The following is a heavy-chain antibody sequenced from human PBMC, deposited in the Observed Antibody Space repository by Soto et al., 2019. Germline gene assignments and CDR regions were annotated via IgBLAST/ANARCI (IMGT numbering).Heavy chain of an antibody. J-gene: IGHJ4*02. D-gene: IGHD6-6*01. V-gene: IGHV4-59*01. CDR1: GGSISSYY. CDR2: IYYSGST. Sequence: SETLSLTCTVSGGSISSYYWSWIRQPPGKGLEWIGYIYYSGSTNYNPSLKSRVTISVDTSKNQFSLKLSSVTAADTAVYYCAREDEQLVVDYWGQGTLVTVSS. CDR3: AREDEQLVVDY.